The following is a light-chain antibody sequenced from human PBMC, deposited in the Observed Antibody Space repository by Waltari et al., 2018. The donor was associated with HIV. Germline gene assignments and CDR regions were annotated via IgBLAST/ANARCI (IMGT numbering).Light chain of an antibody. CDR1: RSNIANNA. J-gene: IGLJ1*01. V-gene: IGLV1-36*01. Sequence: QSVLTQPPSVSEAPRPRVTISCSGSRSNIANNAVNWYQQVPGKAPKLLIYYDDLLPSGVSDRFSGSKSGTSASLAISGLQSEDEADYYCAAWDDNLNGYVFGTGTKVTVL. CDR2: YDD. CDR3: AAWDDNLNGYV.